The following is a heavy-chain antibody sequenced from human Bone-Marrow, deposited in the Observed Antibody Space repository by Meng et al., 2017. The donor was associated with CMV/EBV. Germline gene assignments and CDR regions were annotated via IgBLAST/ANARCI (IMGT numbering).Heavy chain of an antibody. V-gene: IGHV3-30*04. Sequence: GGSLRLSCAASGFTFSGYAMHWVRQAPGKGLEWVAVISYDGSNKYYADSVKGRFTISRDNSKNTLYLQMNSLRAEDTAVYYCARGTETLWRTRGAFDIWGQGTMVTVSS. J-gene: IGHJ3*02. D-gene: IGHD3-10*01. CDR3: ARGTETLWRTRGAFDI. CDR2: ISYDGSNK. CDR1: GFTFSGYA.